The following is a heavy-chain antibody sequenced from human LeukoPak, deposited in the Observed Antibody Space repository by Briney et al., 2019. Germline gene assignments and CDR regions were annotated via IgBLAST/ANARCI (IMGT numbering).Heavy chain of an antibody. CDR2: IFPILGTA. J-gene: IGHJ4*02. V-gene: IGHV1-69*05. Sequence: SVKVSCKASGGTFSSYAISWVRPAPGQGLGWMGGIFPILGTANYAQNFQGRVTITTDESTSTAYMELSSLRFEDTAVYYCARDLISYYYDSSGYPPSDYWGQGTLVTVVS. CDR1: GGTFSSYA. CDR3: ARDLISYYYDSSGYPPSDY. D-gene: IGHD3-22*01.